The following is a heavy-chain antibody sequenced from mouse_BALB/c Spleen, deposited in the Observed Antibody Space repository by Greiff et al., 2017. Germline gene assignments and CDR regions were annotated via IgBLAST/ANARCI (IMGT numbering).Heavy chain of an antibody. CDR1: GYTFTSYW. CDR2: INPSTGYT. J-gene: IGHJ3*01. D-gene: IGHD2-10*02. V-gene: IGHV1S26*01. CDR3: ASGGYGNSWFAY. Sequence: QVQLQQSGAELMKPGASVKMSCKASGYTFTSYWMHWVKQRPGQGLEWIGYINPSTGYTEYNQKFKDKATLTADKSSSTAYMQLSSLTSEDSAVYYCASGGYGNSWFAYWGQGTLVTVSA.